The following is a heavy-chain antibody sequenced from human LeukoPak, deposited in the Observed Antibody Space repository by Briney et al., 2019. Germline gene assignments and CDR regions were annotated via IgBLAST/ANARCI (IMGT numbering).Heavy chain of an antibody. Sequence: ASVKVSCKGSGYTLTELSMHWVRQAPGKGLEWMGGFDPEDGETIYAQKFQGRVTMTEDTSTDTAYMELSSLRSEDTAVYYCATRLAYCGGDCYSAEYPQHWGQGTLVTVSS. D-gene: IGHD2-21*02. V-gene: IGHV1-24*01. J-gene: IGHJ1*01. CDR2: FDPEDGET. CDR1: GYTLTELS. CDR3: ATRLAYCGGDCYSAEYPQH.